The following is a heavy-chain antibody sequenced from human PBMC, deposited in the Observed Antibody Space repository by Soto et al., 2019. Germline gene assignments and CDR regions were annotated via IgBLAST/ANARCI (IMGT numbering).Heavy chain of an antibody. CDR1: GFTFSSYG. J-gene: IGHJ3*02. D-gene: IGHD1-26*01. CDR3: AKGRGSWALDAFDI. V-gene: IGHV3-30*18. CDR2: ISYDGSNK. Sequence: QVQLVESGGGVVQPGRSLRLSCAASGFTFSSYGMHWVRQAPGKGLEWVAVISYDGSNKYYADSVKGRFTISRDNSKNTLYLQMNSLRAEDTAVYYCAKGRGSWALDAFDIWGQGTMVTVSS.